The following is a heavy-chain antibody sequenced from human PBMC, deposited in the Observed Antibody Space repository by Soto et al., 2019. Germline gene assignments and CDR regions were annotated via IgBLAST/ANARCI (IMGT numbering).Heavy chain of an antibody. CDR2: ISGSGGGT. V-gene: IGHV3-23*01. D-gene: IGHD4-17*01. J-gene: IGHJ4*02. Sequence: GGSLRLSCAASGFTFSDYAMSWVRQAPGKGLEWVSGISGSGGGTYYTDSVKGRFTISRDNSKNTLYLQMNSLRAEDTAVYYCAKDRHGDYVVAQWDQGTLVTVSS. CDR3: AKDRHGDYVVAQ. CDR1: GFTFSDYA.